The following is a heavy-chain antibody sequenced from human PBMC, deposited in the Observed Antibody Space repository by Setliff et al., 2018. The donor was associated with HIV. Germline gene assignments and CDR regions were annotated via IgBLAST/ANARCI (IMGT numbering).Heavy chain of an antibody. CDR3: ARDIPPEYPGFDL. Sequence: GSLRLSCAASGFRFSDYYMNWIRQAPGKGLEWTSSISSSGRTIKYADSVKGRFTISRDNAKRSLYLQMNSLRVEDTAVYYCARDIPPEYPGFDLWGQGTVVTVSS. D-gene: IGHD6-6*01. CDR2: ISSSGRTI. V-gene: IGHV3-11*04. J-gene: IGHJ3*01. CDR1: GFRFSDYY.